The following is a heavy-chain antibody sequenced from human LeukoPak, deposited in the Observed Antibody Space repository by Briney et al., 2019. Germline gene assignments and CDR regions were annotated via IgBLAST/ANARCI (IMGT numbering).Heavy chain of an antibody. CDR3: ARDLAWGAFDY. CDR2: ISPRGGGT. V-gene: IGHV3-23*01. CDR1: GFTFSNYG. D-gene: IGHD7-27*01. J-gene: IGHJ4*02. Sequence: GGTLRLSCAASGFTFSNYGMNWVRQAPGKGLEWLSGISPRGGGTYYADSVKGRFTISRDDSKNTLSLQMNSLKVEDTAVYYCARDLAWGAFDYWGQGTLVTVSS.